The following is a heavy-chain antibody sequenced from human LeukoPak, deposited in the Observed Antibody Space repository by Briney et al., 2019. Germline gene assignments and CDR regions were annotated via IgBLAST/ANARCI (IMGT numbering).Heavy chain of an antibody. J-gene: IGHJ3*02. Sequence: SVKVSCKASGGTFSSYAISWVRQAPGQGLEWMGGIIPIFGTANYAQKFQGRVTITTDESTSTAYMELSSLRSEDTAVYYCARNDYDILTGYYPGAFDIWGQGTMVTVSS. D-gene: IGHD3-9*01. CDR1: GGTFSSYA. CDR2: IIPIFGTA. CDR3: ARNDYDILTGYYPGAFDI. V-gene: IGHV1-69*05.